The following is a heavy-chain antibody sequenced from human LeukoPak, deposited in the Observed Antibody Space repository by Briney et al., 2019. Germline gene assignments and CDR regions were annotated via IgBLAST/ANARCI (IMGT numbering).Heavy chain of an antibody. CDR2: ISYDGSNK. D-gene: IGHD4-23*01. CDR3: AKVGMTTVVRGYFDY. Sequence: GGSLRLSCAASGFTFSTYAIHWVRRAPGKGLEWVAVISYDGSNKYYADSVKGRFTISRDNSKNALFLQMNSLRAEDTAVYYCAKVGMTTVVRGYFDYWGQGTLVTVSS. J-gene: IGHJ4*02. CDR1: GFTFSTYA. V-gene: IGHV3-30-3*01.